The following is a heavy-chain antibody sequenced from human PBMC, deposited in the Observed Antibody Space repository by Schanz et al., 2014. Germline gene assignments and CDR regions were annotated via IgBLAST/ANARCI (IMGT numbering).Heavy chain of an antibody. CDR1: GYTFISYG. D-gene: IGHD6-13*01. CDR2: ISAYNGHT. CDR3: ASSGAGYSSSWDFDY. J-gene: IGHJ4*02. Sequence: QVQLVQSGAEVKKPGASVKVSCKASGYTFISYGIKWVRQAPGQGLEWMGWISAYNGHTDYAQKLQGRVTLTTDTSTSTAYMDVSSLRSEDTAVYYCASSGAGYSSSWDFDYWGQGTRVTVSS. V-gene: IGHV1-18*01.